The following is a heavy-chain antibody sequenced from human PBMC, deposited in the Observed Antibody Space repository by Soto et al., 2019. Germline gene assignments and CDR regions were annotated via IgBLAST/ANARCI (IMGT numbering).Heavy chain of an antibody. CDR2: INPNSGGT. V-gene: IGHV1-2*04. Sequence: ASVKVPCKASGYTFTGYYMHWVRQAPGQGLEWMGWINPNSGGTNYAQKFQGWVTMTRDTSISTAYMELSRLRSDDTAVYYCARGGVLLWFGEGRGSMDVWGQGTTVTVSS. CDR3: ARGGVLLWFGEGRGSMDV. D-gene: IGHD3-10*01. J-gene: IGHJ6*02. CDR1: GYTFTGYY.